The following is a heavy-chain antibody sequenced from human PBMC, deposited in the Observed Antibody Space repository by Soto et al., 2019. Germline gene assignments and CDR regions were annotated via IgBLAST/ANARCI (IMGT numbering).Heavy chain of an antibody. J-gene: IGHJ6*02. Sequence: SLRLSCAVSGFNFSSYAMHWARQAPGKGLEWLAVIWYDGSFKYYGDSVKGGFTISRDNSKNTLYLQMNSLRAEDTAVYYCARDFNLCMDVWGQGTTVTVSS. CDR2: IWYDGSFK. CDR1: GFNFSSYA. V-gene: IGHV3-33*01. CDR3: ARDFNLCMDV.